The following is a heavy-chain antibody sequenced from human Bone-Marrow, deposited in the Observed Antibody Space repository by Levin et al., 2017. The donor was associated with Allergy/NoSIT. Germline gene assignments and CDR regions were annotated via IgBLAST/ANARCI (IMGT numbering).Heavy chain of an antibody. CDR3: AREDGSTFDS. Sequence: SQTLSLTCTVSGASISGGGYHWSWIRQHAGKGLEWIGYIYYSGSTYYNPSLKSRVMISVDTSKNQFSLKVSSTTAAGTAVYYCAREDGSTFDSWGQGTLVTVSS. V-gene: IGHV4-31*03. J-gene: IGHJ4*02. D-gene: IGHD2-2*03. CDR2: IYYSGST. CDR1: GASISGGGYH.